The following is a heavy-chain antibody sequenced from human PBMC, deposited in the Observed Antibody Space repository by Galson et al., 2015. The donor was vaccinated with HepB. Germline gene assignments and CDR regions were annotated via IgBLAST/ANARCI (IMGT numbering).Heavy chain of an antibody. Sequence: SLRLSCAASGFTFDDYAMHWVRQAPGKGLGWVSGISWNSGSIGYADSVKGRFTISKDNAKNSLYLQMNSLRAEDTALYYCAKDYSIAVAGTLEFDYWGQGTLVTVSS. CDR1: GFTFDDYA. D-gene: IGHD6-19*01. J-gene: IGHJ4*02. V-gene: IGHV3-9*01. CDR2: ISWNSGSI. CDR3: AKDYSIAVAGTLEFDY.